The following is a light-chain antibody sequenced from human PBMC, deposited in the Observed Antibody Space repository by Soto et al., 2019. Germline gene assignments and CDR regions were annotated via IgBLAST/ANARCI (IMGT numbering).Light chain of an antibody. V-gene: IGKV3-20*01. CDR1: QSGSSNY. Sequence: IVWTQSPGSLALSPGERATLSCRASQSGSSNYLAWYQQRPGQAPRLLIYDASTRATGVPDRFSGSGSGTDFTLTISRLEPEDFVVYYCHQYGGSPGTLGQGTKVDIK. CDR2: DAS. J-gene: IGKJ1*01. CDR3: HQYGGSPGT.